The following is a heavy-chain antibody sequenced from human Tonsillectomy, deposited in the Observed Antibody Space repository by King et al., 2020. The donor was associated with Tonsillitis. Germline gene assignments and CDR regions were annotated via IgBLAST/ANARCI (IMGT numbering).Heavy chain of an antibody. J-gene: IGHJ4*02. CDR2: IKSKTDGGTT. Sequence: VQLVESGGGLVKPGGSLRLSCAASGFTFSNAWMSWVRQAPGKGLEWVGRIKSKTDGGTTDYAAPVKGRFTISSDDSKNTLYLQMNSLKTEDTAVYYCNTELFSSRWTSYWGQGTLVTVSS. CDR3: NTELFSSRWTSY. D-gene: IGHD6-13*01. V-gene: IGHV3-15*01. CDR1: GFTFSNAW.